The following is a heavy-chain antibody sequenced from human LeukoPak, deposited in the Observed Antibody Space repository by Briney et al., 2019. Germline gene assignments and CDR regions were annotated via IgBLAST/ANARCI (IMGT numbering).Heavy chain of an antibody. CDR3: ARDGIRYFDWSDAFDI. CDR2: ISGSGGST. J-gene: IGHJ3*02. CDR1: GFTFSSYA. D-gene: IGHD3-9*01. Sequence: GGSLRLSCAASGFTFSSYAMSWVRQAPGKGLEWVSAISGSGGSTYYADSVKGRFTISRDNSKNTLYLQMNSLRAEDTAVYYCARDGIRYFDWSDAFDIWGQGTMVTVSS. V-gene: IGHV3-23*01.